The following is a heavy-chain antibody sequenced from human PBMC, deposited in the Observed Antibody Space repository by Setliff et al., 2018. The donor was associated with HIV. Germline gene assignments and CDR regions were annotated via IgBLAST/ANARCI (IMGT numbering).Heavy chain of an antibody. CDR2: IYYSGST. V-gene: IGHV4-59*01. CDR3: ARSYYNFANGYYYYYYMDV. D-gene: IGHD3-3*01. Sequence: SETLSLTCTVSGGSISSYYWSWIRQPPGKGLEWIGYIYYSGSTNYTPSLKSRVTISVDTSKNQFSLKLSSVTAADTAVYYCARSYYNFANGYYYYYYMDVWGKGTTVTVSS. CDR1: GGSISSYY. J-gene: IGHJ6*03.